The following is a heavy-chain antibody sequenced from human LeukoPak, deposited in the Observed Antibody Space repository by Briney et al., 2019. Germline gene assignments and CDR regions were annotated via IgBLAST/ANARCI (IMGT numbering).Heavy chain of an antibody. CDR2: ISSRSSTI. V-gene: IGHV3-48*01. CDR1: GFTFSSYS. D-gene: IGHD3-9*01. J-gene: IGHJ5*02. Sequence: GGSLRLSCAASGFTFSSYSMNWVRQAPGKGLEWVSYISSRSSTIEYADSVKGRFTISRHNPKNTLYLQMNRLRAEDTAVYYCAKDYVLTGPNWFDPWGQGTLVTVSS. CDR3: AKDYVLTGPNWFDP.